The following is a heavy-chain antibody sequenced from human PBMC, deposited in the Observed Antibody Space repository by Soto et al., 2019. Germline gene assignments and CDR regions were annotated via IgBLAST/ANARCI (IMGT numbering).Heavy chain of an antibody. CDR1: GGSISSGDYY. D-gene: IGHD2-21*02. Sequence: SETLSLTCTVSGGSISSGDYYWSWIRQPPGKGLEWIGYIYYSGSTYYNPSLKSRVTISVDTSKNQFSLKLSSVTAADTAVYYCARAMVVTQNWFELWGQGTLVTVS. CDR3: ARAMVVTQNWFEL. V-gene: IGHV4-30-4*01. CDR2: IYYSGST. J-gene: IGHJ5*02.